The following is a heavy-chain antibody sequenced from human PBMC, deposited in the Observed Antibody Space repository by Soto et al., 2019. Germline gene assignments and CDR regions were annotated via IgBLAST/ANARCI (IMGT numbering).Heavy chain of an antibody. V-gene: IGHV3-64*01. CDR3: ARRIPFGYGMDV. Sequence: EVQLVESGGGLVQPGGSLRLSCAASGFTFSSYAMHWVRQAPGKGLEYVTAITSNGGNTDYASSVTGRFTISRDNSKNTLYLQMGSLRAEDMAVYYCARRIPFGYGMDVWGQGTMVTVSS. CDR2: ITSNGGNT. J-gene: IGHJ6*02. D-gene: IGHD2-21*01. CDR1: GFTFSSYA.